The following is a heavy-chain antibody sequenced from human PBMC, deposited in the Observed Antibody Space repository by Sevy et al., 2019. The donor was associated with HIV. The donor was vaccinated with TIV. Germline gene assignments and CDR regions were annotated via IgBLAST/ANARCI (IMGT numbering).Heavy chain of an antibody. CDR1: GFTFSSYV. CDR3: ARGGGYCGGDYYSIDY. D-gene: IGHD2-21*02. CDR2: IWYDGTIK. Sequence: GGSLRLSCAASGFTFSSYVMHWVRQAPGKGLEWVALIWYDGTIKYYADSVKGRFTISRDNSKDTLFLQMNSLTLEDTAVYYCARGGGYCGGDYYSIDYWGQGALVTVSS. V-gene: IGHV3-33*08. J-gene: IGHJ4*02.